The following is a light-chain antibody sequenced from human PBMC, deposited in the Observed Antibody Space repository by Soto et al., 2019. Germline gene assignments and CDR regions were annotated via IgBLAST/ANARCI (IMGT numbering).Light chain of an antibody. CDR1: QGINSY. CDR2: AAS. CDR3: QQLNGYPIT. Sequence: DIQLTQSPSLLSASVGDRVTITCRASQGINSYLAWYQQKPGKTPKLLVYAASTLKSGVPSRFSGSGSETEFTLTIRSLQREHFATYYCQQLNGYPITFGPGTKVDI. V-gene: IGKV1-9*01. J-gene: IGKJ3*01.